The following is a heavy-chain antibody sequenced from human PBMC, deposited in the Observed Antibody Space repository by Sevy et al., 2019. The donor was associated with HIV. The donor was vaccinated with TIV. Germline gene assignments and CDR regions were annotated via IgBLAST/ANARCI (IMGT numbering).Heavy chain of an antibody. CDR2: IYSGGST. Sequence: GGSLRLSCAASGFTVNTKYMSWVRQAPGKGLEWVAVIYSGGSTYYADSVRGRFTISRDSSKNTLHLQMNSLRAEDTALYYCAREAGSDWYVVDSWGQGTLVTFSS. CDR1: GFTVNTKY. CDR3: AREAGSDWYVVDS. V-gene: IGHV3-66*01. J-gene: IGHJ4*02. D-gene: IGHD6-19*01.